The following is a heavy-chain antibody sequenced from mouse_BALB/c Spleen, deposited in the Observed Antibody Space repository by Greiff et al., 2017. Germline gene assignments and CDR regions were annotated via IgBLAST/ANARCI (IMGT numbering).Heavy chain of an antibody. CDR1: GYTFTNYW. CDR2: IYPGGGYT. J-gene: IGHJ4*01. Sequence: QVQLKESGAELVRPGTSVKISCKASGYTFTNYWLGWVKQRPGHGLEWIGDIYPGGGYTNYHEKFKGKATLTADTSSSTAYMQLSRLTSEDSAVYFCARGWTGAMDYWGQGTSVTVSA. V-gene: IGHV1-63*02. D-gene: IGHD1-1*02. CDR3: ARGWTGAMDY.